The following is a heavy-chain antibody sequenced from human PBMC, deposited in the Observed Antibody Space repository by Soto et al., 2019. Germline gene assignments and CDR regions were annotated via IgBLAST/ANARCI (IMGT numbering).Heavy chain of an antibody. CDR3: ARHGRGSAYDLGY. CDR1: GYSFTEHW. CDR2: IYTHDSDT. V-gene: IGHV5-51*01. D-gene: IGHD5-12*01. J-gene: IGHJ4*02. Sequence: GESLKISGKGSGYSFTEHWIGWVRQMPGKGLQWMGHIYTHDSDTRYSPSFQGQVTISADKSTGTAYLQWSSLKASDTAMYYCARHGRGSAYDLGYWRQGTLVTVPS.